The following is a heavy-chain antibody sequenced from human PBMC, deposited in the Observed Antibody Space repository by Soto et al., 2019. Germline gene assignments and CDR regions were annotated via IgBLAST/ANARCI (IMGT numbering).Heavy chain of an antibody. V-gene: IGHV1-69*01. CDR2: IIPIFGTA. D-gene: IGHD1-26*01. J-gene: IGHJ4*02. CDR1: GGTFSSYA. CDR3: ARVPFSYSGSVRYYFDY. Sequence: QVQLVQSGAEVKKPGSSVKVSCKASGGTFSSYAISWVRQAPGQGLEWMGGIIPIFGTANYAQKFQGRVTITADEYTSTAYKELSSLRSEDTAVYYCARVPFSYSGSVRYYFDYWGQGTLVTVSS.